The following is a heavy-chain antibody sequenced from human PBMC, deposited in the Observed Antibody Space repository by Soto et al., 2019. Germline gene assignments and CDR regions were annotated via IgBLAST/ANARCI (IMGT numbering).Heavy chain of an antibody. CDR2: INHSGNT. V-gene: IGHV4-34*01. J-gene: IGHJ5*02. CDR1: GGSFSAYY. D-gene: IGHD1-7*01. Sequence: SETLRLTCAVSGGSFSAYYWSWSRQSPGKGLEWIGEINHSGNTNYNSALKSRVTISVDTSKNQFSLNLTSVTAADTAVYYFARVAVGTTNRFDPWGQGPLVT. CDR3: ARVAVGTTNRFDP.